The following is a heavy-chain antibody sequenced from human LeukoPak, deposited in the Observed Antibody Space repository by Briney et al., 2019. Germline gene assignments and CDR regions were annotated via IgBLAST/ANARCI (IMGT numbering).Heavy chain of an antibody. CDR2: INHSGST. J-gene: IGHJ4*02. CDR3: ARAVAGPILGYYFDY. CDR1: GGSISNY. Sequence: SETLSLTCTVSGGSISNYWSWIRHPLGKGLEWFGEINHSGSTNYNPSLKSRVTISVDTSKNQFSLKLSSVTAADTAVYYCARAVAGPILGYYFDYWGQGTLVTVSS. D-gene: IGHD6-19*01. V-gene: IGHV4-34*01.